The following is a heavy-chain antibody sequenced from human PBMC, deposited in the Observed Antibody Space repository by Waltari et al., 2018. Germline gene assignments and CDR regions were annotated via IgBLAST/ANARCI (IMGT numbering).Heavy chain of an antibody. CDR3: ARAVRGSIPRKYYFDY. D-gene: IGHD3-16*01. V-gene: IGHV1-8*01. Sequence: QVQLVQSGAEVKKPGASVKVSCKAPGYTFTSYDINWVRQATGQGLEWRGWMNPNSGNTGYAQKFQGRVTMTRNTSISTAYMELSSLRSEDTAVYYCARAVRGSIPRKYYFDYWGQGTLVTVSS. J-gene: IGHJ4*02. CDR1: GYTFTSYD. CDR2: MNPNSGNT.